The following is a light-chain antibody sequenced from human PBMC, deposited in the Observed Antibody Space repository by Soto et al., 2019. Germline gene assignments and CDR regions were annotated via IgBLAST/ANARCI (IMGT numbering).Light chain of an antibody. V-gene: IGLV2-8*01. J-gene: IGLJ1*01. Sequence: QSALTQPPSASGSPGQSVTISCTGTSSDVGGYNYVSWYHQHPGKAHKLMIHEVTKRPSRVPDRFSGSESVNTASLTVSGLQGEDEPDYYCGSYAGSNTFVFGTGTKRTVL. CDR1: SSDVGGYNY. CDR2: EVT. CDR3: GSYAGSNTFV.